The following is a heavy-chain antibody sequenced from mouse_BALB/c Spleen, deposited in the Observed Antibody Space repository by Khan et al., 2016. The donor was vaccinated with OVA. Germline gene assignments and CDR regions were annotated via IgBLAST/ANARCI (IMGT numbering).Heavy chain of an antibody. D-gene: IGHD2-1*01. Sequence: VQLKQSGTVLARPGASVKMSCKASGYTFTSYWMHWVKQRPGQGLEWIGAIYPGNSDTNYNQKFKGKANLTAVTSTSTAYLELNSLTNEDSAVYDCTGNGFGNYGSWDYWGQGTTLTVSA. V-gene: IGHV1-5*01. CDR1: GYTFTSYW. J-gene: IGHJ2*01. CDR3: TGNGFGNYGSWDY. CDR2: IYPGNSDT.